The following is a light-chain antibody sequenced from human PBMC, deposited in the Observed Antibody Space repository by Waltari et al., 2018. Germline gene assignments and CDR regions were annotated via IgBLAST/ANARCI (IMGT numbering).Light chain of an antibody. CDR2: ASY. V-gene: IGLV1-40*01. CDR1: SSNLGAGFE. CDR3: QSYDSSLSGRV. J-gene: IGLJ3*02. Sequence: QSVLTQPPSVSGAPGQRVTISCTGTSSNLGAGFEVFWYQQLPGSAPKLLIFASYKRSSGVPDRISGSTSGTSASLAITGLQAEDEADYYCQSYDSSLSGRVFGGGTRLTVL.